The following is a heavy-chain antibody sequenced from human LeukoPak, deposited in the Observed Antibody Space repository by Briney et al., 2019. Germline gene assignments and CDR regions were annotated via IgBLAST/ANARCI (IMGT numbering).Heavy chain of an antibody. Sequence: PGGSLRLSCAASGFTFSNYWMHWVRQAPGKGLVWVSRINSDGINTSYADSVKGRFTISRDNAKNTLNLQMNSLRAEDTAVYYCAKGSLGYYFDYWGQGTLVTVSS. CDR2: INSDGINT. CDR1: GFTFSNYW. J-gene: IGHJ4*02. V-gene: IGHV3-74*01. CDR3: AKGSLGYYFDY. D-gene: IGHD3-16*01.